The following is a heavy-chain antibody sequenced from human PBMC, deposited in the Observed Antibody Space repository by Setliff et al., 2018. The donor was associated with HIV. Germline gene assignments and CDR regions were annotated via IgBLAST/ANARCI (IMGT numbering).Heavy chain of an antibody. CDR2: ISAYNGNT. D-gene: IGHD1-26*01. Sequence: ASVKVSCKTSGCTFGSHGISWVRQAPGQGLEWMGWISAYNGNTNYAQKFQGRVTMTRDTSTNTAYMEVRSLRPDDTAVYYCAKDKTEGAMGHWGQGTLVTVSS. CDR1: GCTFGSHG. CDR3: AKDKTEGAMGH. J-gene: IGHJ4*02. V-gene: IGHV1-18*01.